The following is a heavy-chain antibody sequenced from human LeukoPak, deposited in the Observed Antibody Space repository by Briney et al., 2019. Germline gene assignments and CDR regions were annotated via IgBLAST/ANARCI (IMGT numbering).Heavy chain of an antibody. V-gene: IGHV4-4*07. CDR2: IYTSGST. CDR3: ARGAPRDGLQLGGD. J-gene: IGHJ4*02. D-gene: IGHD5-24*01. Sequence: SSETLSLTCTVSGGSISSFYWTWIRQPAGKGLEWIGRIYTSGSTNYNPSLKSRVTMSVDTSKNQFSLKLSSVTAADTAVYYCARGAPRDGLQLGGDWGQGTLVTVSS. CDR1: GGSISSFY.